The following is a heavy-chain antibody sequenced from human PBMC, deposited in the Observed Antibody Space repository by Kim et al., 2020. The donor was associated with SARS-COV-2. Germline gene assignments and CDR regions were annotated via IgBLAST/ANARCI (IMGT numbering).Heavy chain of an antibody. CDR1: GGSISSYY. CDR3: ASRGFAAFDI. J-gene: IGHJ3*02. CDR2: IYYSGST. Sequence: SETLSLTRTVSGGSISSYYWSWIRQPPGKGLEWIGYIYYSGSTNYNPSLKSRVTISVDTSKNQFSLKLSSVTAADTAVYYCASRGFAAFDIWGQGTMVTVSS. V-gene: IGHV4-59*01.